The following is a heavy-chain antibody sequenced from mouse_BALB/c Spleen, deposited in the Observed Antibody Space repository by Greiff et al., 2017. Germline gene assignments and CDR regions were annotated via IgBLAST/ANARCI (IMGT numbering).Heavy chain of an antibody. D-gene: IGHD2-4*01. CDR3: ARNTRDYGYAMDD. CDR1: GFSLTSYG. Sequence: VKLQQSGPGLVQPSQSLSITCTASGFSLTSYGVHWVRQSPGKGLEWLGVIWSGGSTDYNAAFISRLSISKDNSKSQVFSKMNSLQANDTAIYYCARNTRDYGYAMDDWGQGTSVTVSS. CDR2: IWSGGST. J-gene: IGHJ4*01. V-gene: IGHV2-2*02.